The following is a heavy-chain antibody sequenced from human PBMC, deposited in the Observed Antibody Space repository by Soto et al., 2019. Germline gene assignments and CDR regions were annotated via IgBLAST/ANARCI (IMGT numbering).Heavy chain of an antibody. D-gene: IGHD5-18*01. V-gene: IGHV4-59*01. Sequence: SWIRQPPGKGLEWIGYIYYSGSTNYNPSLKSRVTISVDTSKNQFSLKLSSVTAADTAVYYCARDNGYSYGYTLDHWGRGTLVTVSS. J-gene: IGHJ4*02. CDR2: IYYSGST. CDR3: ARDNGYSYGYTLDH.